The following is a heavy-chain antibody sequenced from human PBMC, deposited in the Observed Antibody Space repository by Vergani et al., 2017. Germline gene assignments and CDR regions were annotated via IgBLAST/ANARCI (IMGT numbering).Heavy chain of an antibody. D-gene: IGHD3-16*01. Sequence: QVQLQESGPGLVKPSETLSLTCAVSGYSISSGYYWGWIRQPPGKWLEWIGSIYHSGSTYYNPSLKSRVTISVDTSKNQFSLKLSSVTAADTAVYYCARLSIWGTLDYWGQGTLVTVSS. CDR3: ARLSIWGTLDY. CDR2: IYHSGST. V-gene: IGHV4-38-2*01. CDR1: GYSISSGYY. J-gene: IGHJ4*02.